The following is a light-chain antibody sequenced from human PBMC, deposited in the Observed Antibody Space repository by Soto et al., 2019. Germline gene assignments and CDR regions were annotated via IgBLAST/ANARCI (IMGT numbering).Light chain of an antibody. CDR3: QQFNNSSLT. CDR1: QSLRNNY. CDR2: SAS. Sequence: EIVLTQSPGTLSLSPGERATLSCRASQSLRNNYLAWYQQKPGQTPRLLIHSASSRATGIPDRFSGSGSGTDFTLTISRLEPEDFALYYCQQFNNSSLTFGGGTKVEIK. V-gene: IGKV3-20*01. J-gene: IGKJ4*01.